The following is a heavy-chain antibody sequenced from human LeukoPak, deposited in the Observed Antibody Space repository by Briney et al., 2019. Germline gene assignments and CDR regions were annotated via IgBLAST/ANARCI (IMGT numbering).Heavy chain of an antibody. V-gene: IGHV1-46*01. CDR2: INPSGGST. CDR1: GYTFTSYY. CDR3: AREGGGSSGYVDY. D-gene: IGHD3-22*01. J-gene: IGHJ4*02. Sequence: ASVKVSCKASGYTFTSYYMHWVRQPPGQGLEWMGIINPSGGSTSYAQKFQGRVTMTRDMSTSTVYIELSSLRSEDTAAYYCAREGGGSSGYVDYWGQGTLVTVSS.